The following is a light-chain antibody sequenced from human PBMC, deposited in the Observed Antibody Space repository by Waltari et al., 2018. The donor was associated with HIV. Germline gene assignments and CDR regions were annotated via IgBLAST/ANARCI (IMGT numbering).Light chain of an antibody. CDR2: YDD. CDR3: AAAWDDSLNGPV. V-gene: IGLV1-36*01. J-gene: IGLJ2*01. Sequence: QSVLTQPPSVSEAPRQRVTISCSGSSSNIGNNAVNWYQQLTGKAPKLLIYYDDLRPSGVSDRFSGSKSGTSASLAISGLQSEDEADYYCAAAWDDSLNGPVFGGGTKLTVL. CDR1: SSNIGNNA.